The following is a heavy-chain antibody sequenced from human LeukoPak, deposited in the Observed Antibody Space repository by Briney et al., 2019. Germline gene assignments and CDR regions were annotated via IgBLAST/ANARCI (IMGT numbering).Heavy chain of an antibody. Sequence: ASVKVSCKASGYTFTSYGISWVRQAPGQGLEWMGWISAYNGNTNYAQKLQGRVTMTKDTSTSTAYMELRSLRSDDTAVYYCASSLRYSGSYQGDAFDIWGQGTMVTVSS. D-gene: IGHD1-26*01. CDR2: ISAYNGNT. CDR1: GYTFTSYG. V-gene: IGHV1-18*01. CDR3: ASSLRYSGSYQGDAFDI. J-gene: IGHJ3*02.